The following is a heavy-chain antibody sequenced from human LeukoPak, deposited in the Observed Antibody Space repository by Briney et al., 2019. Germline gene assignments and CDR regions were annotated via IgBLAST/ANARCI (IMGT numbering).Heavy chain of an antibody. Sequence: SETLSLTCTVSGGSISSYYWSWIRQPAGKGLEWIGRIYTSGSTNYNPSLKSRVTMSVDTSKNQFSLNLTSVTAADTAVYSCARGSPSSNYYYYMDIWGKGTTVTVSS. CDR2: IYTSGST. CDR1: GGSISSYY. V-gene: IGHV4-4*07. CDR3: ARGSPSSNYYYYMDI. J-gene: IGHJ6*03.